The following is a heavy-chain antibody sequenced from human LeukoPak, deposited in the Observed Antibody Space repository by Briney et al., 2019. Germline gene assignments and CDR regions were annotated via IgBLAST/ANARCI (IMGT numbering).Heavy chain of an antibody. CDR2: IGISGTKT. V-gene: IGHV3-23*01. CDR3: ANEIRPNDY. D-gene: IGHD4-17*01. CDR1: GLTFSSHA. Sequence: GGSLRLSCAASGLTFSSHAMTWVGQAPGKGLEWDSAIGISGTKTYYGDSVKGRFLISRDNSKNTLYLQMNSLRVEDTAVYFCANEIRPNDYWGQGTLVTVAS. J-gene: IGHJ4*02.